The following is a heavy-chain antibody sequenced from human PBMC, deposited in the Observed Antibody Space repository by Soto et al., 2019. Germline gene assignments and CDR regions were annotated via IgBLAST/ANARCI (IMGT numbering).Heavy chain of an antibody. Sequence: PSETLSLTXTVSGVSISNSSYYWGWIRRPPGKGLEWIGTIYYSGITYYNPSLKSRVTISVDTSKNQFPLKLPSVTAADTAVYYCARHGSNWGQGTLVTVSS. J-gene: IGHJ4*02. CDR2: IYYSGIT. CDR1: GVSISNSSYY. CDR3: ARHGSN. V-gene: IGHV4-39*01.